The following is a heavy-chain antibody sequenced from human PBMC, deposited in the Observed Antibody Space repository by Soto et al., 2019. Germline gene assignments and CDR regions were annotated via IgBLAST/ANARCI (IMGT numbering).Heavy chain of an antibody. Sequence: SETLSLTCTASSGSIGSGIWWSWLRQPPGKGLEWIGELYHTGNTNYNPSLKSRLTMSVDESKNQFSLSLSSVTAADTAVYYCAGAPLFSLFDVGGGESLVTVSS. V-gene: IGHV4-4*02. J-gene: IGHJ4*02. CDR1: SGSIGSGIW. CDR2: LYHTGNT. D-gene: IGHD3-3*01. CDR3: AGAPLFSLFDV.